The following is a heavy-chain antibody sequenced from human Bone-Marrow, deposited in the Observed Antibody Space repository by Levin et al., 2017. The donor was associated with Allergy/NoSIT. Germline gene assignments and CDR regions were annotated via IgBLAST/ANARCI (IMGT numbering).Heavy chain of an antibody. D-gene: IGHD2-15*01. J-gene: IGHJ6*03. CDR1: GFTFSSYG. V-gene: IGHV3-30*18. Sequence: PGESLKISCAASGFTFSSYGMHWVRQAPGKGLEWVAVISYDGSNKYYADSVKGRFTISRDNSKNTLYLQMNSLRAEDTAVYYCAKDIAGVYYYYYYMDVWGKGTTVTVSS. CDR2: ISYDGSNK. CDR3: AKDIAGVYYYYYYMDV.